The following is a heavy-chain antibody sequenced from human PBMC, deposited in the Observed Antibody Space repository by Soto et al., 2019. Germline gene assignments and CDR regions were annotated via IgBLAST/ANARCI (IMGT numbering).Heavy chain of an antibody. J-gene: IGHJ4*02. Sequence: QVPLVESGGGVVQPGRSLRLSCAASGFTFSSYAMHWVRQAPGKGLEWVAVISYDGSNKYYTDSVEGRFTISRDTSKNTLYLQMNSLRAEDTAVYYCARALQSGSYFDYWGRGTLVTVSS. CDR3: ARALQSGSYFDY. V-gene: IGHV3-30-3*01. D-gene: IGHD1-26*01. CDR1: GFTFSSYA. CDR2: ISYDGSNK.